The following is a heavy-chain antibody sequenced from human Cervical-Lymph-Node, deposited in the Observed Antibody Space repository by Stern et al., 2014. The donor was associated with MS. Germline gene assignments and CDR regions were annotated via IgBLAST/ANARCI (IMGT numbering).Heavy chain of an antibody. V-gene: IGHV3-21*01. D-gene: IGHD6-19*01. Sequence: VQLVESGGGLVKPGGSLRLSCAASGFIFSRYAMTWVRQAPGKGLEWVSSITSTGHYIHYADSVKGRFTLSRDIAKNSVDLQMNSLRAEDTAVYYCARSFTVADHFDYWGQGTLVTVSS. CDR3: ARSFTVADHFDY. CDR2: ITSTGHYI. CDR1: GFIFSRYA. J-gene: IGHJ4*02.